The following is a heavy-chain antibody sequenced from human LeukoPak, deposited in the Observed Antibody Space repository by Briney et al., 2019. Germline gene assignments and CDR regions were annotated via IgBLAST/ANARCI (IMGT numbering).Heavy chain of an antibody. CDR2: INPNSGGT. V-gene: IGHV1-2*02. Sequence: GASVKVSCKASGYTFTGYYMHWVRQAPGQGLEWMGWINPNSGGTNYAQKFQGRVTMTRDTSISTAYMELSRLRSDDTAVYYCASQWVGYSPRQYFYYMDVWGKGTTVTVSS. J-gene: IGHJ6*03. D-gene: IGHD5-18*01. CDR1: GYTFTGYY. CDR3: ASQWVGYSPRQYFYYMDV.